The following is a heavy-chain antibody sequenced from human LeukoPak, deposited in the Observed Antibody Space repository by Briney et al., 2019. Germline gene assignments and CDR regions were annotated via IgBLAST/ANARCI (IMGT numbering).Heavy chain of an antibody. CDR1: GGTFSSYA. CDR3: ARVWGRNYDFWSGSYYT. CDR2: IIPILGTA. Sequence: SVKVSCKASGGTFSSYAISWVRQAPGQGLEWMGRIIPILGTANYAQKFQGRVTITTDESTSTAYMELSSLRSEDTAVYYCARVWGRNYDFWSGSYYTWGQGTLVTVSS. J-gene: IGHJ5*02. D-gene: IGHD3-3*01. V-gene: IGHV1-69*11.